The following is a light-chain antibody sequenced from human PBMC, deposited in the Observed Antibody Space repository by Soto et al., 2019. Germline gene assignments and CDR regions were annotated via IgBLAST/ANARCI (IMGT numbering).Light chain of an antibody. Sequence: QSVLTHPASLSGSPGQSITISCTGTSSDVGSYNLVSWYQQHPGKAPKLMIYEVSKRPSGVSNRFSGSKSGNTASLTISGLQAEDEADYYCCSYAGSSTSPYVFGTGTKVTVL. CDR3: CSYAGSSTSPYV. J-gene: IGLJ1*01. V-gene: IGLV2-23*02. CDR1: SSDVGSYNL. CDR2: EVS.